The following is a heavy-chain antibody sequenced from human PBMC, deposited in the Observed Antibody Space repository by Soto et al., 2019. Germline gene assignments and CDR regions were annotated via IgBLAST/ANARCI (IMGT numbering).Heavy chain of an antibody. Sequence: GGSLRLSCAASGFTFSSYGMHWVRQAPGKGLEWVAVISYDGSNKYYADSVKGRFTISRDNSKNTLYLQMNSLRAEDTAVYYCAKWETANAFDIWGQGTMVTVSS. CDR3: AKWETANAFDI. J-gene: IGHJ3*02. CDR1: GFTFSSYG. D-gene: IGHD1-26*01. V-gene: IGHV3-30*18. CDR2: ISYDGSNK.